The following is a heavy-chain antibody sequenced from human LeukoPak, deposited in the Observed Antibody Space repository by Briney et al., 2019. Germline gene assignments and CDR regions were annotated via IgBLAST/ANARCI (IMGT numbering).Heavy chain of an antibody. CDR3: ARARGRSRDSGYDLDY. CDR2: ISGSGDST. J-gene: IGHJ4*02. CDR1: GFTFSSYA. V-gene: IGHV3-23*01. D-gene: IGHD5-12*01. Sequence: GGSLRLSCAASGFTFSSYAMSWVRQAPGKGLEWVSLISGSGDSTYYADSARGRFAISRDNAKNSLYLQMNSLRAEDTAVYYCARARGRSRDSGYDLDYWGQGTLVTVSS.